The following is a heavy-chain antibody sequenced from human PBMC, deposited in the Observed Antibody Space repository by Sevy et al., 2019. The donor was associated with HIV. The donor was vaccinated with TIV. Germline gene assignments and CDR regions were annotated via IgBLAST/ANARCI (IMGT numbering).Heavy chain of an antibody. J-gene: IGHJ4*02. D-gene: IGHD6-13*01. Sequence: GGSLRLSCAASRFIFNDYGMHWVRQAPGKGLEWVAFIQYDGNDKYYADSMRGRFTISRDNSKNMLFLQMNRLRSEDTAMYYCAKNTAAAGAGGFDYWGQGTLVTVSS. CDR1: RFIFNDYG. CDR2: IQYDGNDK. CDR3: AKNTAAAGAGGFDY. V-gene: IGHV3-30*02.